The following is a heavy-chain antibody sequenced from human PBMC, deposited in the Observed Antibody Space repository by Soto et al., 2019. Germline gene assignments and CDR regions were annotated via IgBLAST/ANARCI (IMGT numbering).Heavy chain of an antibody. CDR2: MSGSGGSR. J-gene: IGHJ6*02. V-gene: IGHV3-23*01. D-gene: IGHD2-2*02. Sequence: GGPMRPSCAASGFTVSSHAMSWVRQAPGKGVEWVSAMSGSGGSRYYADSVKGRFTISRDNSKNTLYLQMNSLRAEDTAVYYCEKDLVEYCSRTSCYTPLGYGMDVWGQGTTVTVSS. CDR3: EKDLVEYCSRTSCYTPLGYGMDV. CDR1: GFTVSSHA.